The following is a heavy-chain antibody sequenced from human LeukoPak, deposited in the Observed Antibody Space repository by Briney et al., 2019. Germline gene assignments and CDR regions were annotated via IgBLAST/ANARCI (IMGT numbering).Heavy chain of an antibody. V-gene: IGHV4-59*01. CDR3: VRDRELNY. D-gene: IGHD1-26*01. Sequence: SETLSLTCTVSGGSISIYYWSWVRQPPGKGLEWFGYIYNSGSTIYNPSLKSRATISVDTSKNQFSLRLSSVTAVDTAVYYCVRDRELNYWGQGTLVTVSS. J-gene: IGHJ4*02. CDR2: IYNSGST. CDR1: GGSISIYY.